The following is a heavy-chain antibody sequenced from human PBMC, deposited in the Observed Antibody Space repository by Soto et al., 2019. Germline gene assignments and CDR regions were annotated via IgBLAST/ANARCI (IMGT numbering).Heavy chain of an antibody. D-gene: IGHD6-13*01. CDR1: GFTFSSYG. CDR3: AKDPAAAGPLDY. CDR2: ISYDGSNK. V-gene: IGHV3-30*18. Sequence: GGSLRLSCAASGFTFSSYGMHWVRQAPGKGLEWVAVISYDGSNKYYADSVKGRFTISRDNSKNTLYLQMNSLRAEDTAVYYCAKDPAAAGPLDYWGQGTLVTVSS. J-gene: IGHJ4*02.